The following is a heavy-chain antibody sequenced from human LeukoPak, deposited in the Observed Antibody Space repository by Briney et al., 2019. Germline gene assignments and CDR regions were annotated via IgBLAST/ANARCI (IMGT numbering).Heavy chain of an antibody. J-gene: IGHJ4*02. D-gene: IGHD3-22*01. Sequence: SETLSLTCIVSGGSISSYYWGWIRQPAGKGLEWIGRIYISGRTNYNPSLKTRVTMSIDTSKNQFSLKLRSVTAADTAVYYCARAGYYYGSSAYAIDYWGQGTLVTVSS. CDR2: IYISGRT. V-gene: IGHV4-4*07. CDR3: ARAGYYYGSSAYAIDY. CDR1: GGSISSYY.